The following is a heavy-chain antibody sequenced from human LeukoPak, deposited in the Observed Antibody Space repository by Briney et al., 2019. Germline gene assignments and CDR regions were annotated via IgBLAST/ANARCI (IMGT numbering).Heavy chain of an antibody. D-gene: IGHD1-14*01. CDR2: IYPGGMT. J-gene: IGHJ4*02. Sequence: SETLSLTCTVTGGSISSGDYYWSWLRQPPGKGLEWIASIYPGGMTFYSPSLKSRLTISADTSRNHFSLRLSSVTSADTSFYFCARHFDHPTAYFDSWGQGSLVTVSS. CDR3: ARHFDHPTAYFDS. CDR1: GGSISSGDYY. V-gene: IGHV4-39*01.